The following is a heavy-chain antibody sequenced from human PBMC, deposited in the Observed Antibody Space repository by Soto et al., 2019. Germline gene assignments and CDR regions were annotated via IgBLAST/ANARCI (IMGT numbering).Heavy chain of an antibody. CDR3: ARDRGYDSSGYYYYYYGMDV. V-gene: IGHV4-59*01. J-gene: IGHJ6*02. CDR2: IYYSGST. D-gene: IGHD3-22*01. Sequence: PSETLSLTCTVSGGSISSYYWSWIRQPPGKGLEWIGYIYYSGSTNYNPSLKSRVTISVDTSKNQFSLKLSSVTAADTAAYYCARDRGYDSSGYYYYYYGMDVWGQGTTVTVSS. CDR1: GGSISSYY.